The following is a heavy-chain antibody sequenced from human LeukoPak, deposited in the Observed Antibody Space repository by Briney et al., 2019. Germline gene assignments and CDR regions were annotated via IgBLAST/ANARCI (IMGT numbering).Heavy chain of an antibody. Sequence: SQTLSLTCTVSGGSISSYYWSWIRQPPRTGLEWIGYIYYSGSTNYNPSLKRRVTISVDTSKNQFSLKLSSVTAADTAVYYCASLWGNYWGQGTLVTVSS. CDR2: IYYSGST. CDR1: GGSISSYY. V-gene: IGHV4-59*01. J-gene: IGHJ4*02. D-gene: IGHD3-16*01. CDR3: ASLWGNY.